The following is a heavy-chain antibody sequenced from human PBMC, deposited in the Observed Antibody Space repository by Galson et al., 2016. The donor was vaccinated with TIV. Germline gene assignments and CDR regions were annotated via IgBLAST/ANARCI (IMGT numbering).Heavy chain of an antibody. V-gene: IGHV3-66*02. J-gene: IGHJ6*02. CDR1: GFIVSGNY. CDR2: IYSGGST. D-gene: IGHD2-21*01. CDR3: ARDRRHCGNECYLYYYYGMDV. Sequence: SLRLSCAASGFIVSGNYMTWVRQAPGKGLEWVSLIYSGGSTSYADSVKGRFTISRDNSKNTVYLQMNSLRADDTAVHYCARDRRHCGNECYLYYYYGMDVWGQGTTVTVSS.